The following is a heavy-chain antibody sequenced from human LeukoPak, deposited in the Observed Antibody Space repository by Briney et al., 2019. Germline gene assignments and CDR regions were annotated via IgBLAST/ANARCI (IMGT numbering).Heavy chain of an antibody. CDR1: GGSISSGDYY. J-gene: IGHJ5*02. V-gene: IGHV4-30-4*01. CDR2: IYYSGST. CDR3: ARGGLGHKWFDP. Sequence: SETPSLTCTVSGGSISSGDYYWSWIRQPPGKGLEWIGYIYYSGSTYYNPSLKSRITISVETSKNQFSLKLSSVTAADTAVYYCARGGLGHKWFDPWGQGTLVTVSS. D-gene: IGHD7-27*01.